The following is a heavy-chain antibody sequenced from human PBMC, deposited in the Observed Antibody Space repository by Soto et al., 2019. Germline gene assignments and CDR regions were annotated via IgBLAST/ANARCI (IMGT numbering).Heavy chain of an antibody. CDR3: ATNTSGYFPD. CDR2: IIDMYGTA. J-gene: IGHJ4*02. D-gene: IGHD3-22*01. Sequence: QVQLVQSGAEVKKPGSSMKVSCKASGGTFRRYISWVRQAPGQGLEWMGGIIDMYGTANYAQKFQGRVTITVDEFTSTAYMELSSLKPDDTGVYYCATNTSGYFPDWGQGTLVTVSS. V-gene: IGHV1-69*01. CDR1: GGTFRRY.